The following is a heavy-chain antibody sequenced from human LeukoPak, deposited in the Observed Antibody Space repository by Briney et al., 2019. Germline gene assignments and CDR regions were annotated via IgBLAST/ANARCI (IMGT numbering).Heavy chain of an antibody. Sequence: PGGSLRLSCAASGITFSSYNMNWVRQAPGKGLEWVSCISSSSSTIYYADSVKGRFTISRDNAKNSLYLQMNSLRAEDTAVYYCARVGAQLGPYYRGQGTLVTSSS. V-gene: IGHV3-48*01. CDR2: ISSSSSTI. J-gene: IGHJ4*02. D-gene: IGHD5-18*01. CDR3: ARVGAQLGPYY. CDR1: GITFSSYN.